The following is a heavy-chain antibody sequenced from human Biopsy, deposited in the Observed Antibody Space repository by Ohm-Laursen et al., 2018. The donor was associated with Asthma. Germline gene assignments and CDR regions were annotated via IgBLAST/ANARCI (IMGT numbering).Heavy chain of an antibody. D-gene: IGHD3-22*01. J-gene: IGHJ3*02. V-gene: IGHV3-30*03. CDR1: GFVFSQCG. CDR2: VSSDGHNK. CDR3: ARQSGQDYGDSSGFDI. Sequence: LSLTCAASGFVFSQCGMHWVRQGPGKGLEWVALVSSDGHNKYYEDPVKGRFTISRDNSRNRLYLQINRLTVEDSAVYFCARQSGQDYGDSSGFDIWGQGTKVAVSS.